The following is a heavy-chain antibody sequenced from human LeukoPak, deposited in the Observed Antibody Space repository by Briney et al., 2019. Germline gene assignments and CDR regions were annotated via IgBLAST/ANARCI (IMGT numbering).Heavy chain of an antibody. CDR3: ARGGGTDYSNYGNWFDP. D-gene: IGHD4-11*01. CDR1: GYTFTGYY. J-gene: IGHJ5*02. Sequence: GASVKVSCKASGYTFTGYYMHWVRQAPGQGLEWMGWINPNSGGTNYAQKFQGRVTMTRDTSISTAYMELSRLRSDDTAVYYCARGGGTDYSNYGNWFDPWGQGTLVTVSS. CDR2: INPNSGGT. V-gene: IGHV1-2*02.